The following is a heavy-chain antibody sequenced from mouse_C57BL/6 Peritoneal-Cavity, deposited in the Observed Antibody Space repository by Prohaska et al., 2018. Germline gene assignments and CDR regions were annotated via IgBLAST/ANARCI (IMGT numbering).Heavy chain of an antibody. V-gene: IGHV5-17*01. J-gene: IGHJ3*01. CDR3: ARDPAWFAY. CDR1: GFTFNDYG. CDR2: ISSVSITI. Sequence: EVQLVESGGGLVKPGGSLKLSCAASGFTFNDYGMHWVRKAPEKVLECVAYISSVSITIYYADTVKGRFTISRDNAKNTLFLQMTSLRSEDTAMYYCARDPAWFAYWGQGTLVTVSA.